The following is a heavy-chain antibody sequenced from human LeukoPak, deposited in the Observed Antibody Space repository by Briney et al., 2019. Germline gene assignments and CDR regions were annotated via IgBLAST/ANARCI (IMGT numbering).Heavy chain of an antibody. CDR3: ARGRNYVSDYYFDV. Sequence: SDTLSLTCAVYGVSLRGYYWSWIRQSPEKGLEWIGEISHEGDSIYNPSLKSRLTLSVDMSKNQFSPNLRSVTAADTAVYYCARGRNYVSDYYFDVWGKGTTVIVSS. D-gene: IGHD1-7*01. J-gene: IGHJ6*03. CDR2: ISHEGDS. V-gene: IGHV4-34*01. CDR1: GVSLRGYY.